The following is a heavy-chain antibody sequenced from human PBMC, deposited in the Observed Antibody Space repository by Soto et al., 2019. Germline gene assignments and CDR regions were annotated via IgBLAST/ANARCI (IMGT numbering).Heavy chain of an antibody. V-gene: IGHV3-9*01. CDR3: AKGDTRDS. Sequence: DVELVESGGGLVQPGRSLRLSCAASGFTFDSFAMQWIRQVPGKGLEWVSSISWNSATIAYADSVKGRFTISRDNANNVVYLQMNNLRAEDTAFYYCAKGDTRDSWAQGTLVTVSS. J-gene: IGHJ4*02. CDR1: GFTFDSFA. CDR2: ISWNSATI. D-gene: IGHD5-18*01.